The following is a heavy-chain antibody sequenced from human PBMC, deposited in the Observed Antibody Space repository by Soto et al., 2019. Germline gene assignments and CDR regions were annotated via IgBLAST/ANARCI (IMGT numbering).Heavy chain of an antibody. Sequence: ASVKVSCKASGGTFSSYTISWVRQAPGQGLEWMGRIIPILGIANYAQKFQGRVTITADKSTSTAYMELSSLRSEDTAVYYCAREPLPITIFGVVTNYYYYYMDVWGKGTTVTVSS. CDR1: GGTFSSYT. D-gene: IGHD3-3*01. CDR2: IIPILGIA. V-gene: IGHV1-69*04. CDR3: AREPLPITIFGVVTNYYYYYMDV. J-gene: IGHJ6*03.